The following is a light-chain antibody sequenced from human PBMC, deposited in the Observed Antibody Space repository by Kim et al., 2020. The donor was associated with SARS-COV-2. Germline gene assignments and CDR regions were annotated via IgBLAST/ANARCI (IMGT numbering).Light chain of an antibody. CDR1: SSNIGSNY. CDR3: AAWDDGLRGRM. J-gene: IGLJ3*02. CDR2: TDN. Sequence: GQRVTISCSGSSSNIGSNYVSWYQHLPGTAPKLLISTDNQRPSGVPDRFSGSKSGTSASLAISGLQSEDEADYYCAAWDDGLRGRMFGGGTKVTVL. V-gene: IGLV1-44*01.